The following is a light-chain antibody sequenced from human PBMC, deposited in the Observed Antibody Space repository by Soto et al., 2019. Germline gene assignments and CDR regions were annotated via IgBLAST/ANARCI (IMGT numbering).Light chain of an antibody. Sequence: DIQLTQSPSTLSASVGDRVTITCRASQSISTWLAWYQQKPGKAPELLIYDASTLQSGVPSRFSGSGSGTELTLTITNLQPDDFATYCCLQYNSSPTFGQGTKVEVK. CDR2: DAS. J-gene: IGKJ1*01. CDR3: LQYNSSPT. CDR1: QSISTW. V-gene: IGKV1-5*01.